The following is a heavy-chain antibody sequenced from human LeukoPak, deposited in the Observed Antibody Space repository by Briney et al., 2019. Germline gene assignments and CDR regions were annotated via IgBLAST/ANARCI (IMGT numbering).Heavy chain of an antibody. V-gene: IGHV3-74*01. D-gene: IGHD4-23*01. J-gene: IGHJ5*02. Sequence: GGSLRLSCDVSGFTFSDSWMHWVRQTPGKGLVRVSRMYGDMSDISYADSVKGRFTISRDNAKNTVYLQMNSLRGEDTAVYYCARDLGLRGSTWGQGTLVTVSS. CDR3: ARDLGLRGST. CDR1: GFTFSDSW. CDR2: MYGDMSDI.